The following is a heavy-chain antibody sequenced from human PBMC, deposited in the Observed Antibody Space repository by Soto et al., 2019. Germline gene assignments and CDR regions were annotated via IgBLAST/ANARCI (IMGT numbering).Heavy chain of an antibody. CDR2: INTDGSQV. V-gene: IGHV3-74*01. CDR1: GVTVTNNW. J-gene: IGHJ4*02. Sequence: PGGSLRLSCAASGVTVTNNWMYWVRQAPGKGLVWVSRINTDGSQVSFADSVRGRFTISRDNAKNTLYLQMTSLSAEDTAVYYCARINNRETLDCWGQGTLVTVSS. CDR3: ARINNRETLDC.